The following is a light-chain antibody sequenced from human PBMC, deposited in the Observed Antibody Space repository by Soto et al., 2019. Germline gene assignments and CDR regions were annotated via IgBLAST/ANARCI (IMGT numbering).Light chain of an antibody. J-gene: IGKJ5*01. CDR2: GAS. CDR1: QTINSN. Sequence: EKVMTQSPATLSVSPGERAALSCRASQTINSNLAWFQQKPGQAPSLLIYGASTRATGIPARFSGSGSGTEFTLTISSLQSEDFAVYYCQQYNNWPPITFGQGTRLEIK. V-gene: IGKV3-15*01. CDR3: QQYNNWPPIT.